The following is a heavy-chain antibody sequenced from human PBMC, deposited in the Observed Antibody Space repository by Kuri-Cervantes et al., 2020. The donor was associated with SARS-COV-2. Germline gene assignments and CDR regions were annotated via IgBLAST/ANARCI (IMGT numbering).Heavy chain of an antibody. Sequence: GSLRLSCTVSGGSISSYYWSWIRQPAGKGLEWIGRIYTSGSTNYNPSLKSRVTMSVDTSKNQFSLKLSSVTAADTAVYYCARELGYSSAWSQGDYFDNWGQGTLVTVSS. V-gene: IGHV4-4*07. D-gene: IGHD6-19*01. J-gene: IGHJ4*02. CDR3: ARELGYSSAWSQGDYFDN. CDR2: IYTSGST. CDR1: GGSISSYY.